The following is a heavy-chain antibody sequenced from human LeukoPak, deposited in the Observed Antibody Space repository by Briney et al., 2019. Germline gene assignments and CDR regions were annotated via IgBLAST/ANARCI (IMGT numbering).Heavy chain of an antibody. D-gene: IGHD3-22*01. CDR3: ARGWDYDSGGRPTAYVY. CDR1: GGTFSSYA. J-gene: IGHJ4*02. CDR2: IIPIFGTA. Sequence: SVKVSCKASGGTFSSYAINWVRQAPGQGLEWMGGIIPIFGTANYAQKFQGKVTITADESTSTAYMELSSLRSEDTAIYYCARGWDYDSGGRPTAYVYWGQGTLVSVSS. V-gene: IGHV1-69*13.